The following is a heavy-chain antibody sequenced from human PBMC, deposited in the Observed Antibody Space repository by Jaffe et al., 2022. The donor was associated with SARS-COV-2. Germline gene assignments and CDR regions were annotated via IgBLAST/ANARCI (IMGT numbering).Heavy chain of an antibody. CDR1: GGSISSSSYY. CDR3: ARGGSTVTTTAYYFDY. Sequence: QLQLQESGPGLVKPSETLSLTCTVSGGSISSSSYYWGWIRQPPGKGLEWIGSIYYSGSTYYNPSLKSRVTISVDTSKNQFSLKLSSVTAADTAVYYCARGGSTVTTTAYYFDYWGQGTLVTVSS. CDR2: IYYSGST. D-gene: IGHD4-17*01. J-gene: IGHJ4*02. V-gene: IGHV4-39*01.